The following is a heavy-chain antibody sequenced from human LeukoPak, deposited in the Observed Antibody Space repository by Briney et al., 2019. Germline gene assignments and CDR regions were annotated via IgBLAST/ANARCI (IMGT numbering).Heavy chain of an antibody. D-gene: IGHD3-16*01. CDR1: VDSISKYY. CDR3: ARHFGSAKNWFDP. V-gene: IGHV4-59*08. CDR2: ISYTGTT. J-gene: IGHJ5*02. Sequence: SQTLSLTCTVSVDSISKYYWSWIRQPPGRGLEWIGYISYTGTTTYTPSLLPRVTITSDTPKNQFSLKLTSVTAADTAVYYCARHFGSAKNWFDPWGQGTLVTVSS.